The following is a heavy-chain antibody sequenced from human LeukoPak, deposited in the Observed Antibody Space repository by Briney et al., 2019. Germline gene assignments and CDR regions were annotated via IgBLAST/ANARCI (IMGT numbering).Heavy chain of an antibody. CDR3: ARDGIWEYYDSSGYYGNWFDP. CDR1: GYTFTSYY. J-gene: IGHJ5*02. Sequence: ASVKVSCKASGYTFTSYYMHWVRQAPGQGLEWMGIINPSGGSTSYAQKFQGRVTMTRDTSTSTVYMELSSLRSEDTAVCYCARDGIWEYYDSSGYYGNWFDPWGQGTLVTVSS. CDR2: INPSGGST. D-gene: IGHD3-22*01. V-gene: IGHV1-46*01.